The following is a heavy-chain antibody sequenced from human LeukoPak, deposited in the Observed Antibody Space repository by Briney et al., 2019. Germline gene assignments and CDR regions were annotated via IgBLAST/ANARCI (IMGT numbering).Heavy chain of an antibody. CDR3: ARVLAAAGTVDY. CDR1: GESFSGYY. D-gene: IGHD6-13*01. Sequence: SETLSLTCVVYGESFSGYYWTWIRQPPGKGLEWIGEIIDTGSTKYNSSLKSRVTISVDTSKNEFSLKLSSVTAADTAVYYCARVLAAAGTVDYWGQGTLVTVSS. V-gene: IGHV4-34*12. J-gene: IGHJ4*02. CDR2: IIDTGST.